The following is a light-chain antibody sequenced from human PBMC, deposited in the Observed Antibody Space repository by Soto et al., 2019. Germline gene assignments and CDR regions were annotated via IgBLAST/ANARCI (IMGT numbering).Light chain of an antibody. Sequence: EIQLTQSPSSLSASVGDSVTITCRASEDIRSWLGWYQQKPGEAPKLLIFAASSLQSGVPSRFSGSGFETHLSLTITDLQPEDFATYYCQQANNFPPWTFGQGTKVEVK. CDR1: EDIRSW. CDR2: AAS. V-gene: IGKV1-12*01. J-gene: IGKJ1*01. CDR3: QQANNFPPWT.